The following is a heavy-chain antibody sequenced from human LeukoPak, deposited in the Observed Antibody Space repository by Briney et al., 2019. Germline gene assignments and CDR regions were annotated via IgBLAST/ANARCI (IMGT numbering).Heavy chain of an antibody. V-gene: IGHV3-64D*06. Sequence: GGSLRLSCSASGFTFCRYAMLWVRPAPGKGLEYVSAICSNGGSRYYADSVKSRFTISRDNSQNTLYLQMSSLRAEDTAVYYCVKDRDSRGWYYYFVYSGQGALVTVSS. CDR1: GFTFCRYA. CDR2: ICSNGGSR. D-gene: IGHD6-13*01. J-gene: IGHJ4*02. CDR3: VKDRDSRGWYYYFVY.